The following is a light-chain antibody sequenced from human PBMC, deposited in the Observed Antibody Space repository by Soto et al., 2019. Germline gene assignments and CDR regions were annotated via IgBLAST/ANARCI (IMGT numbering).Light chain of an antibody. Sequence: EIVLTQSPGTLSLSPGERATLSCRASQSVSSSYLAWYQQKPGQAPRLLIYGASSRATGIPDRFSGSGSGTDFTLTISRLEPEDFAVYYCQQFETFGQGTMV. CDR1: QSVSSSY. J-gene: IGKJ1*01. CDR3: QQFET. V-gene: IGKV3-20*01. CDR2: GAS.